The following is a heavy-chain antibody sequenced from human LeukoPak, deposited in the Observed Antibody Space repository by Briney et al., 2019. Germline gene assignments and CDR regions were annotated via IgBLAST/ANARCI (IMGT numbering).Heavy chain of an antibody. CDR2: IYTSGST. J-gene: IGHJ3*02. Sequence: PSETLSLTCTVSGGSISSYYWSCIRQHAGKGREWIGRIYTSGSTNYNPSLKSRVTMSVDTSKNQFSLKLSSVTAADTAVYYCARAFARRIGPSDAFDIWGQGTMVTVSS. CDR3: ARAFARRIGPSDAFDI. D-gene: IGHD2-15*01. V-gene: IGHV4-4*07. CDR1: GGSISSYY.